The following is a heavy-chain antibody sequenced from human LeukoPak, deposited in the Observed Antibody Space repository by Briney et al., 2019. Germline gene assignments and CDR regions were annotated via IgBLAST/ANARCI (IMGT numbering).Heavy chain of an antibody. Sequence: GGSLRLSCAASGFTFSSYSMNWVRQAPGKGLEWISYISSASNTIYYADSVKGRFTISRDNAKNSVYLQMNSLRAEDMAMYYCARDGWFGDYNWFDPWGQGTPVTVSS. J-gene: IGHJ5*02. CDR2: ISSASNTI. D-gene: IGHD3-10*01. CDR1: GFTFSSYS. CDR3: ARDGWFGDYNWFDP. V-gene: IGHV3-48*01.